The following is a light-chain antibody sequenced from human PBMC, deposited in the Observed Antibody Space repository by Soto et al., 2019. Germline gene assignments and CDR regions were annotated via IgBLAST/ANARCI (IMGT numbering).Light chain of an antibody. V-gene: IGKV4-1*01. Sequence: DIVMTQSPDSLAVSLGERATINCKSSQSVLYSSNNKNYLAWYQQKPGKPPKLLIYWASTRESGVPDRFSGSGSGTDFTLTISSLQAEDVAVYYCQQYYNPPRTFCQGTKVEIK. CDR2: WAS. CDR1: QSVLYSSNNKNY. J-gene: IGKJ1*01. CDR3: QQYYNPPRT.